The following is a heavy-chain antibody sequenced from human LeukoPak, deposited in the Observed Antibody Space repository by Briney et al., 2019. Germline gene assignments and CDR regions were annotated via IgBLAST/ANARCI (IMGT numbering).Heavy chain of an antibody. V-gene: IGHV3-9*01. CDR1: GFTFDDYA. CDR2: ITWNSGSI. CDR3: AKKGTAATLDY. J-gene: IGHJ4*02. Sequence: PGGSLRLSCAASGFTFDDYAMHWVRQAPGKGLEWVSGITWNSGSIGYADSVKGRFTVSRDNAKNSLYLQMNSLRAEDTALYYCAKKGTAATLDYWGQGTPVTVSS. D-gene: IGHD2-15*01.